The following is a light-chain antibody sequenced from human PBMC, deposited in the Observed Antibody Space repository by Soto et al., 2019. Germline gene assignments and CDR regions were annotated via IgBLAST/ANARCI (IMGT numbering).Light chain of an antibody. CDR1: SSDVGGYNY. CDR3: SSYTSSSVV. CDR2: DVS. V-gene: IGLV2-14*01. Sequence: QSVLTQPASVSGSPGQTITISCTGTSSDVGGYNYVSWYQQHPGKAPKLMIYDVSNRPSGVSNRFSGSKSVNTASLTISGLQAEDEADYYCSSYTSSSVVFGGGTQLTVL. J-gene: IGLJ2*01.